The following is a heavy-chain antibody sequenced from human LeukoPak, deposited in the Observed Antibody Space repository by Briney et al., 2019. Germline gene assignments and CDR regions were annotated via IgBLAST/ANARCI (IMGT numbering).Heavy chain of an antibody. J-gene: IGHJ4*02. Sequence: GGSLRLSCAASGFTFSSYAMSWVRQAPGKGLEWVSAISGSGGSTYYADSVKGRFTISRDNSKNTLHLQMNSLRAGDTAVYYCAKAGYYYDSRIDYWGQGTLVTVSS. D-gene: IGHD3-22*01. CDR1: GFTFSSYA. CDR3: AKAGYYYDSRIDY. V-gene: IGHV3-23*01. CDR2: ISGSGGST.